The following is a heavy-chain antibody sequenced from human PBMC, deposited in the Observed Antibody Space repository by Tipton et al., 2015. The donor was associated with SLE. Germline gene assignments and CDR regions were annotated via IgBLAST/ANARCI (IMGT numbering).Heavy chain of an antibody. Sequence: TLSLTCAVYGGTSRDYFWSWIRQPPGKGLEGIGEVSHRGTTNYNPSLDSRVTISLDRFNNQFTLKMTSVTAADTAVYYCANQNWNCCFWGQGNLVTVSS. D-gene: IGHD1-7*01. J-gene: IGHJ4*02. CDR1: GGTSRDYF. V-gene: IGHV4-34*08. CDR2: VSHRGTT. CDR3: ANQNWNCCF.